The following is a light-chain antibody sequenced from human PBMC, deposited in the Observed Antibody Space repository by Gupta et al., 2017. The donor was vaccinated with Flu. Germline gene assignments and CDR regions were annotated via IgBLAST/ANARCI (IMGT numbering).Light chain of an antibody. CDR1: QSVSSN. J-gene: IGKJ3*01. Sequence: EIVMTPSPATLSVSPGERATLSCRASQSVSSNLAWYQQTPGQAPRLLIYGASTRATGIPARFSGSGSGTEFTLTISSLQAEDWAVYYWQQYNKWPFFGPGTKVEIK. V-gene: IGKV3-15*01. CDR2: GAS. CDR3: QQYNKWPF.